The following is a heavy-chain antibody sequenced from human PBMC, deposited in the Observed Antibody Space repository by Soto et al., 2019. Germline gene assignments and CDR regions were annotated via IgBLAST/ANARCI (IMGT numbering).Heavy chain of an antibody. D-gene: IGHD3-9*01. Sequence: QAQLQESGPGLVKPSETLSLTCTVSGGSISSYYWSWIRQPPGKGLEWIGYIYYSGSTNYNPSLKSRVTISVDTSKNQFSLKLSSVTAADTAVYYCARGFDSSLYYYGMDVWGQGTTVTVSS. J-gene: IGHJ6*02. CDR2: IYYSGST. CDR1: GGSISSYY. CDR3: ARGFDSSLYYYGMDV. V-gene: IGHV4-59*01.